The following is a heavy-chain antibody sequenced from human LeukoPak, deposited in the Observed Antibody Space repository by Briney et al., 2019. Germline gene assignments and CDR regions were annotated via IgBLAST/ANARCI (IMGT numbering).Heavy chain of an antibody. J-gene: IGHJ4*02. CDR3: ARDRYGWSHLDY. D-gene: IGHD3-10*01. Sequence: GRSMRLSCVASGFTFSSYVMHWGRQSPGKGLEWVALIWYDGNNKDYADSVKGRFTISRDNSKNTLFLEMNSLRAEDTAVYYCARDRYGWSHLDYWGQGTLVTVSS. CDR1: GFTFSSYV. V-gene: IGHV3-33*01. CDR2: IWYDGNNK.